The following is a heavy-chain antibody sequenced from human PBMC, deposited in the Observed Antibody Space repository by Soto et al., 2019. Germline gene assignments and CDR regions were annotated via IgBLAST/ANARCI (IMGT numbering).Heavy chain of an antibody. Sequence: GGSLRLSCAASGFTFRSFTMNWVRQAPGKGLEWVSTISSNSAYIYYTDSVRGRFTISRDNAKNSVYLQINSLRAEDTAVYFCARDCSGGSCYPGMDVWGQGTTVTVSS. D-gene: IGHD2-15*01. CDR3: ARDCSGGSCYPGMDV. CDR1: GFTFRSFT. J-gene: IGHJ6*02. V-gene: IGHV3-21*01. CDR2: ISSNSAYI.